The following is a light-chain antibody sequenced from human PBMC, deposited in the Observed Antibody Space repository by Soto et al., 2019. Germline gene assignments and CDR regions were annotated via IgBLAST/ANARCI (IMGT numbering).Light chain of an antibody. CDR2: DAS. V-gene: IGKV1-33*01. Sequence: DIEMTQSPSSLSASIGERVTITCQASQDIRDHLNWYQQKTGKAPKLLIYDASSLESGVSSRFSGSGSGTDFTFTISSLQPDDIATYYCQQYDDFPLTFGQGTRLEIK. CDR3: QQYDDFPLT. CDR1: QDIRDH. J-gene: IGKJ5*01.